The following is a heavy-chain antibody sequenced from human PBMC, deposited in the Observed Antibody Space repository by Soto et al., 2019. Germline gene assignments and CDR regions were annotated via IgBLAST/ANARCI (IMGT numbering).Heavy chain of an antibody. J-gene: IGHJ4*02. D-gene: IGHD5-18*01. CDR1: GGSLSSYY. CDR2: ISYSGTT. Sequence: SETLSLTCTVSGGSLSSYYWSRIRRPPGMGLEWIASISYSGTTNYNSSLKSRVTISIDTSKNQFSLKFNSVTAADTAVYYCAREGYNFGPFDYWGQGALVTVSS. CDR3: AREGYNFGPFDY. V-gene: IGHV4-59*01.